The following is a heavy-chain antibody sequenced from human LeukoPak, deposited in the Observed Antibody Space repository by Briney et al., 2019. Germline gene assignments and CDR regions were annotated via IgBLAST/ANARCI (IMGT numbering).Heavy chain of an antibody. CDR1: GYTFTGYY. D-gene: IGHD3-10*01. J-gene: IGHJ5*02. V-gene: IGHV1-2*02. CDR2: INPNSGDT. CDR3: ARGDYYGSGKVVAA. Sequence: ASVKVSCKASGYTFTGYYMNWVRQAPGQGLEWMGWINPNSGDTNYAQKFQDRVTMTRDTPISTAYMELSLLRSDDTAVYYCARGDYYGSGKVVAAWGQGTLVTVSS.